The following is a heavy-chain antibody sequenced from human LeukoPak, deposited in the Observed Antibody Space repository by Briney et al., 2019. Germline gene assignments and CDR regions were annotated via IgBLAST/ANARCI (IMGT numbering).Heavy chain of an antibody. D-gene: IGHD3-22*01. CDR2: INGDGGKT. J-gene: IGHJ4*02. CDR1: GFTFHDYA. CDR3: AKGMYYYDSSGYASAIDY. Sequence: GGSLRLSCAASGFTFHDYAMHWVRQVPGKGLEWVSLINGDGGKTYYGDSGKGRFTISRDNSKNSLYLQMNSLRTEDTAFYYCAKGMYYYDSSGYASAIDYWGQGTLVTVSS. V-gene: IGHV3-43*02.